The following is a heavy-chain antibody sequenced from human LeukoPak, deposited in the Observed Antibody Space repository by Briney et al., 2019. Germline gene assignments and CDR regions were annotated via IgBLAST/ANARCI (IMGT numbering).Heavy chain of an antibody. J-gene: IGHJ4*02. CDR2: IYYSGST. V-gene: IGHV4-39*07. CDR1: GGSISSSSYY. CDR3: ARLSYLSRGRPRKTVFYFDY. D-gene: IGHD1-26*01. Sequence: PSESLSLTCTVSGGSISSSSYYWGWIRQPPGKGLEWIGSIYYSGSTYYNPSLKSRVTISVDTSKNQFSLKLSSVTAADTAVYYCARLSYLSRGRPRKTVFYFDYWGQGTLVTVSS.